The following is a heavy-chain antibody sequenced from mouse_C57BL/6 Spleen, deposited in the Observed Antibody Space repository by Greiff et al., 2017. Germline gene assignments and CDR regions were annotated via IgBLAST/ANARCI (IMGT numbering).Heavy chain of an antibody. D-gene: IGHD3-2*02. CDR2: IYPGDGDT. V-gene: IGHV1-82*01. J-gene: IGHJ3*01. Sequence: VKLMESGPELVKPGASVKISCKASGYAFSSSWMNWVKQRPGKGLEWIGRIYPGDGDTNYTGKFKGKATLTADKSSSTAYMQLSSLTSEDSAVYFCARSDSSGPPFAYWGQGTLVTVSA. CDR3: ARSDSSGPPFAY. CDR1: GYAFSSSW.